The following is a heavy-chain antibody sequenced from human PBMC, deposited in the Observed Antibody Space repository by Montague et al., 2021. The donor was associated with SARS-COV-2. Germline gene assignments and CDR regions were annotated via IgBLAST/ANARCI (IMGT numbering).Heavy chain of an antibody. J-gene: IGHJ4*02. D-gene: IGHD5-12*01. Sequence: SETLSLTCTVSGGSISTYYWSWIRQPPGEGLEWIAYTNYSGITNHNPSLKSRVSVSLDTSKNHFSLNLKSVTAADTPVYYCARSGWLTRGFDSWGQGTLVFVSS. CDR3: ARSGWLTRGFDS. V-gene: IGHV4-59*01. CDR2: TNYSGIT. CDR1: GGSISTYY.